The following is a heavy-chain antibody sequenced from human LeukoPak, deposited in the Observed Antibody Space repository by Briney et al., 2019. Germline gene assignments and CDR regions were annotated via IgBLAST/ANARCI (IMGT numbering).Heavy chain of an antibody. D-gene: IGHD2-15*01. CDR3: AGTWSFDY. Sequence: GGSLRLSCAVSGFTFSNDWMHWVRQAPGKGLLWVSRISGDRTTTSYADSVKGRFTISRDNAKNMLYLQMDSLRAEDTAVYYCAGTWSFDYWGQGTLVTVSS. V-gene: IGHV3-74*01. J-gene: IGHJ4*02. CDR2: ISGDRTTT. CDR1: GFTFSNDW.